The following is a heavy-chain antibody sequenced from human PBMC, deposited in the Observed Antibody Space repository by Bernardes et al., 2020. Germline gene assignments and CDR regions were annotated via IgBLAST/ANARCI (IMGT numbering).Heavy chain of an antibody. CDR3: AKRSASGGSYTDAFDI. V-gene: IGHV3-23*01. D-gene: IGHD2-15*01. CDR1: GFTFNNYA. Sequence: VGSLSLSCAASGFTFNNYAMSWVRQPPGKGLEWVSSTSGSGGTTHYADSVKGRFTISRDNSKNTLFLQMNSLRVEDTAVYYCAKRSASGGSYTDAFDIWGQGTMVTVSS. CDR2: TSGSGGTT. J-gene: IGHJ3*02.